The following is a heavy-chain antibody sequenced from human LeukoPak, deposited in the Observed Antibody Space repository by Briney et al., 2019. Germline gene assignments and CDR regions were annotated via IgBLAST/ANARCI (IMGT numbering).Heavy chain of an antibody. D-gene: IGHD1-26*01. Sequence: SETLSLTCTVSGGSISSYYWSWIRQPPGKGLEWIGYIYYSGSTNYNPSLKSRVTISVDTSKNQFSLKLSSVTAADTAVYYCARDLVGAFDYWGRGTLVTVSS. CDR2: IYYSGST. CDR1: GGSISSYY. J-gene: IGHJ4*02. CDR3: ARDLVGAFDY. V-gene: IGHV4-59*01.